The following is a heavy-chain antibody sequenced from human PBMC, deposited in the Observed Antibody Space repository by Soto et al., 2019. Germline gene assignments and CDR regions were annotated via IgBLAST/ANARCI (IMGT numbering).Heavy chain of an antibody. D-gene: IGHD3-16*01. Sequence: AGGSLRLSCAASGVKFSNYAMSGVRQAPGKGLEWVSLISATGGGTYYADSVKGRFTISRDNSHNTLYLQVHSLTAEDTAVYYCAKDRRAGGNSAFYFDFWGQGAQVTVSS. J-gene: IGHJ4*02. V-gene: IGHV3-23*01. CDR2: ISATGGGT. CDR3: AKDRRAGGNSAFYFDF. CDR1: GVKFSNYA.